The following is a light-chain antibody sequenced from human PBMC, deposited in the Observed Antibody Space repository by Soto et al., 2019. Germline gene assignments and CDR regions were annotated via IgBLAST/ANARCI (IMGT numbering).Light chain of an antibody. CDR1: QSVSSSY. Sequence: EIVLMQSPGTLSLSPGERATLSCRASQSVSSSYLAWYQQKPGQAPRLLIYGASSRATGIPDRFSGSGSGTDFTLTISRLEPEDFAVYYCQQYGSSPWMFGQGTKVDIK. CDR3: QQYGSSPWM. J-gene: IGKJ1*01. V-gene: IGKV3-20*01. CDR2: GAS.